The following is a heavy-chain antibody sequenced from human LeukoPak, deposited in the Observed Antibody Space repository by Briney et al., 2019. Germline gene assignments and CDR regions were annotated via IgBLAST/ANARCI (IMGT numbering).Heavy chain of an antibody. CDR3: ARRGKYSSSWPPYYYYGMDV. CDR1: GYSFTSYW. Sequence: GESLKISCTGSGYSFTSYWIGWVRQMPGKGLEWMGIIYPGDSDTRYSPSFQGQVTISADKSISTAYLQWSSLKASDTAMYYCARRGKYSSSWPPYYYYGMDVWGKGTTVTVSS. V-gene: IGHV5-51*01. D-gene: IGHD6-13*01. J-gene: IGHJ6*04. CDR2: IYPGDSDT.